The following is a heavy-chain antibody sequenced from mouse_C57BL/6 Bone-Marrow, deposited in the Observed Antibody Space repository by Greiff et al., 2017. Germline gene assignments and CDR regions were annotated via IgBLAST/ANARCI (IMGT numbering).Heavy chain of an antibody. CDR3: ARDYYGSSWDFDY. CDR1: GYTFTDYY. D-gene: IGHD1-1*01. CDR2: INPNNGGT. J-gene: IGHJ2*01. V-gene: IGHV1-26*01. Sequence: VQLQQSGPELVKPGASVKISCKASGYTFTDYYMNWVKQSHGKSLDWIGDINPNNGGTSYNQKLKGKATLTVDKSSSTAYMELRSLTSEASAVYYCARDYYGSSWDFDYWGQGTILTVSS.